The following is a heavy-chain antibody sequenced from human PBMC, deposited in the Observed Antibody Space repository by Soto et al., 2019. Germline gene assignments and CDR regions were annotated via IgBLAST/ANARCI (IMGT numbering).Heavy chain of an antibody. CDR3: AREGYYDSSGYYNY. J-gene: IGHJ4*02. Sequence: ASVKVSCKASGYTFTGYYMHWVRQAPGQGLEWMGWISAYNGNTNYAQKLQGRVTMTTDTSTSTAYMELRSLRSDDTAVYYCAREGYYDSSGYYNYWGQGTLVTVSS. V-gene: IGHV1-18*04. CDR2: ISAYNGNT. CDR1: GYTFTGYY. D-gene: IGHD3-22*01.